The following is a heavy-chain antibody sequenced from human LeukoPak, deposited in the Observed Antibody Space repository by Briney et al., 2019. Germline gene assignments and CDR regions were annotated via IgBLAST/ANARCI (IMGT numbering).Heavy chain of an antibody. CDR2: INNDGST. CDR1: GFTFSISW. CDR3: ARDRRYALDV. Sequence: GGSLRLSCAASGFTFSISWMHWVRQVPGKGLVWVSRINNDGSTYFADSVKGRFTISRDNAKGTVYLQMNSLRADDTAVYYCARDRRYALDVWGQGTTVTVSS. J-gene: IGHJ6*02. V-gene: IGHV3-74*01.